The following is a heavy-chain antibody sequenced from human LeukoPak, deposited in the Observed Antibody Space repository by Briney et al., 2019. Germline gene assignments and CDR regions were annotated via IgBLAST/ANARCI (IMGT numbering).Heavy chain of an antibody. CDR3: AREGTAGTNLNWFDP. J-gene: IGHJ5*02. CDR2: ISYSGST. D-gene: IGHD1-1*01. V-gene: IGHV4-61*01. CDR1: GGYISSSSYY. Sequence: SETLSLTCTVSGGYISSSSYYWGWIRQPPGKGLEWIGYISYSGSTNFTPSLKSRVTISVDTSKNKFSLKLSSVTAADTAVYYCAREGTAGTNLNWFDPWGQGTLVTVSS.